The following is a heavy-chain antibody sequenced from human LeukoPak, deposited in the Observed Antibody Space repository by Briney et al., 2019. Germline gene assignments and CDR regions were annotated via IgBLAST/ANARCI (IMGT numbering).Heavy chain of an antibody. CDR2: TSSDLNVK. CDR3: ARDAIVDAFDI. V-gene: IGHV3-30-3*01. D-gene: IGHD1-26*01. Sequence: GGSLRLSCAASGFTFRNYVIHWVRQAPGKGLEWVAVTSSDLNVKLYADSVKGRFTISRDNSRSTLYLQMNSLRAEDTAVYYCARDAIVDAFDIWGQGTMVTVSS. CDR1: GFTFRNYV. J-gene: IGHJ3*02.